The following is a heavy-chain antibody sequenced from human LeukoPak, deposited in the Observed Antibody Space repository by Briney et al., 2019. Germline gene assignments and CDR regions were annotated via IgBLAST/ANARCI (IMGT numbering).Heavy chain of an antibody. V-gene: IGHV3-23*01. Sequence: GGSLRLSCAASGFTFSSYSMNWVRQAPGKGLEWVSVIGGSATSTYYADSVKGRFTISRDKSKNTLYLQMNSLRAEDTAVYYCAREAFYSSGWLSLFGYWGQGTLVTVSS. D-gene: IGHD6-19*01. CDR1: GFTFSSYS. J-gene: IGHJ4*02. CDR2: IGGSATST. CDR3: AREAFYSSGWLSLFGY.